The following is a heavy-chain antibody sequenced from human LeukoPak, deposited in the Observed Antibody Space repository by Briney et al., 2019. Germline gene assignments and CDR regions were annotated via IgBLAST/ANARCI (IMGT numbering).Heavy chain of an antibody. CDR2: INQDGTEK. Sequence: QSGGSLRLSCAASGFTFSSYWLTWVRQAPGKGLEWVANINQDGTEKYYVDSVKGRFTISRDNAKNPLYLQMNSLRAEDTAVYYCASPVPGYWGQGTLVAVSS. V-gene: IGHV3-7*01. J-gene: IGHJ4*02. CDR1: GFTFSSYW. CDR3: ASPVPGY.